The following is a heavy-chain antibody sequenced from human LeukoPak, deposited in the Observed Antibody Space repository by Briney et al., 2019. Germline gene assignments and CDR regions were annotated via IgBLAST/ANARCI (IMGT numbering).Heavy chain of an antibody. V-gene: IGHV4-59*01. Sequence: SETLSLTCTVSGGSISSYYWSWIRQPPGKGLEWIGYIYYSGSTNYNPSLKSRVTISVDTSKNQFSLKLSSVTAADTAVYYCARSRGYSGYGYFDYWGQGTLVTVSS. CDR1: GGSISSYY. CDR2: IYYSGST. CDR3: ARSRGYSGYGYFDY. D-gene: IGHD5-12*01. J-gene: IGHJ4*02.